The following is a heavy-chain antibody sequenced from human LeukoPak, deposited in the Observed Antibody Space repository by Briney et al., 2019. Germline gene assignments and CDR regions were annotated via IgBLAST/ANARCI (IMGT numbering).Heavy chain of an antibody. Sequence: GGSLRLSCAASGFTFSSYAMHWVRQAPGKGLEWVAVISYDGSNKYYADSVKGRFTISRDNSKNTLYLQMNSLRAEDTAVYYCAGRGTGTTLAFDYWGQGTLVTVSS. CDR3: AGRGTGTTLAFDY. J-gene: IGHJ4*02. CDR2: ISYDGSNK. D-gene: IGHD1-1*01. V-gene: IGHV3-30-3*01. CDR1: GFTFSSYA.